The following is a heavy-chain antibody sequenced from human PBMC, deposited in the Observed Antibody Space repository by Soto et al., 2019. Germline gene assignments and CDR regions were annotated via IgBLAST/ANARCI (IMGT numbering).Heavy chain of an antibody. V-gene: IGHV1-69*02. CDR3: ARPPPDCRYYYGMAV. CDR1: GGTFSSYT. D-gene: IGHD2-21*01. CDR2: IIPIPGIA. J-gene: IGHJ6*02. Sequence: QVQLVQSGAEVKKPGSSVKVSCKASGGTFSSYTISWVRQAPGQGLEWMGRIIPIPGIANYAQKFQGRVTITGDKSRGTPYSERSRLRSDDTAVYYCARPPPDCRYYYGMAVWGPGSTVLVSS.